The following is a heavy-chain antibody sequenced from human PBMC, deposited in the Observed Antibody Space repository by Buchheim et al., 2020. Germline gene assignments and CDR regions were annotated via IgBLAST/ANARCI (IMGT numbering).Heavy chain of an antibody. V-gene: IGHV3-23*01. J-gene: IGHJ4*02. Sequence: EVQLLESGGGLVQPGGSLRLSCAASGFTFSSYAMSWVRQAPGKGLEWVSAIRGSGDRTYYADSVKGRFTISRDNSKNTRYMQMNSLRAEDTAVYYCAKGPFESGGYYFDYWGQGTL. D-gene: IGHD2-15*01. CDR3: AKGPFESGGYYFDY. CDR2: IRGSGDRT. CDR1: GFTFSSYA.